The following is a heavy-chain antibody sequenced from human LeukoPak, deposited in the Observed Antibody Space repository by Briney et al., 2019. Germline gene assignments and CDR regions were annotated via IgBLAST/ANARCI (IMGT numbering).Heavy chain of an antibody. CDR3: ARVPVWLGELFNYYYYYGMDV. J-gene: IGHJ6*02. CDR2: INHGGST. Sequence: SETLSLTCAVYGGSLSGYYWSWIRQPPGKGLEWIGEINHGGSTNYNPSLKSRVTISVDTSKNQFSLKLSSVTAADTAVYYCARVPVWLGELFNYYYYYGMDVWGQGTTVIVSS. CDR1: GGSLSGYY. D-gene: IGHD3-10*01. V-gene: IGHV4-34*01.